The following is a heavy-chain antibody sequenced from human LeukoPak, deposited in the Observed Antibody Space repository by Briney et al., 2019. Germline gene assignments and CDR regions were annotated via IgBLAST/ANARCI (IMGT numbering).Heavy chain of an antibody. CDR1: GFTFSSYA. D-gene: IGHD6-13*01. CDR3: ARDPYSRSWSYGMDV. CDR2: ISGSGGST. Sequence: GGSLRLSCAASGFTFSSYAMSWVRQAPGKGLKWVSAISGSGGSTDYADSVKGRFTISRDNSKNTLYLQMNSLRAEDTAVYYCARDPYSRSWSYGMDVWGQGTTVTVSS. J-gene: IGHJ6*02. V-gene: IGHV3-23*01.